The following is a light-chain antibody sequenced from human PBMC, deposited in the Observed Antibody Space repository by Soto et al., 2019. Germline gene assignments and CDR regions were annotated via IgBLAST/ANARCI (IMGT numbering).Light chain of an antibody. CDR3: QQYTENSGT. CDR2: AAS. J-gene: IGKJ1*01. Sequence: DIQMTQSPSSLSASVGDRVTITCRASQSISSYLNWYQQKPGKAPKLLIYAASSLQSGVPSRFSGSGSGTEFTLTISSLQPDDFATYYCQQYTENSGTFGQGTKVDIK. CDR1: QSISSY. V-gene: IGKV1-39*01.